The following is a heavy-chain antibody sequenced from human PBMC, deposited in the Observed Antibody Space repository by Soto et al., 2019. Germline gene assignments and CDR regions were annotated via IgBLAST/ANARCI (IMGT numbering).Heavy chain of an antibody. D-gene: IGHD6-6*01. CDR3: ARVESYSTSSWWFDP. V-gene: IGHV4-31*03. Sequence: SETLSLTCTVSGVSIRLGGFYWIWILHHPGKGLEWLGYIYYSGSTYYNPSLKSRIAISVDTSKNQFSLKVTSVTAADTAIYYCARVESYSTSSWWFDPWGQGTLVTVSS. CDR1: GVSIRLGGFY. J-gene: IGHJ5*02. CDR2: IYYSGST.